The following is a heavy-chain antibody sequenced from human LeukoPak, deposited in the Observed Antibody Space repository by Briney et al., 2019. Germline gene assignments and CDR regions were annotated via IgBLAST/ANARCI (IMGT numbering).Heavy chain of an antibody. CDR2: ISSSSSYI. Sequence: GGSLRLSCAASGLTFSSYSMNWVRQAPGKGLEWVSSISSSSSYIYYADSVKGRFTISRDNAKNSLYLQMNSLRAEDTAVYYCARVEDYGYYDNSGYFDYWGQGTLVTVSS. D-gene: IGHD3-22*01. CDR3: ARVEDYGYYDNSGYFDY. V-gene: IGHV3-21*01. J-gene: IGHJ4*02. CDR1: GLTFSSYS.